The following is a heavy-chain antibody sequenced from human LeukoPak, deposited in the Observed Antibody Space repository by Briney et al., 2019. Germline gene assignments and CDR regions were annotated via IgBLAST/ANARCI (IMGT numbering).Heavy chain of an antibody. J-gene: IGHJ4*02. D-gene: IGHD6-13*01. Sequence: GGSLRLSCAASGFTFSSYAMSWVRQAPGKGLEWASAISGSGGSTYYADSVKGRFTISRDNSKNTLYLQMNSLRAEDTAVYYCAKDRDSSSWFDYWGQGTLVTVSS. CDR3: AKDRDSSSWFDY. CDR1: GFTFSSYA. CDR2: ISGSGGST. V-gene: IGHV3-23*01.